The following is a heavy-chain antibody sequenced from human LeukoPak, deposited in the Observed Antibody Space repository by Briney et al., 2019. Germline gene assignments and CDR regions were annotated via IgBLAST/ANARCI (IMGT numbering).Heavy chain of an antibody. J-gene: IGHJ4*02. CDR3: ARDGGSSWYFDY. V-gene: IGHV3-48*04. D-gene: IGHD6-13*01. Sequence: PGRSLRLSCAASGFTFSSYAMHWVRQAPGKGLEWVSYISSSGNTTYHADSVKGRFTISRDNAKNSLYLQMSSLRAEDTAVYYCARDGGSSWYFDYWGQGTLVTVSS. CDR2: ISSSGNTT. CDR1: GFTFSSYA.